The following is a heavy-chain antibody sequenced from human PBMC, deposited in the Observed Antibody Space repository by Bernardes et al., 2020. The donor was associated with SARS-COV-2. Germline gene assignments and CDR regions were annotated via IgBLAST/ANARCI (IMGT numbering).Heavy chain of an antibody. CDR3: ARGYFYGPFDL. CDR2: INRNGGST. J-gene: IGHJ4*02. Sequence: GGSLRLSCAASGFLFNDYGMSWVRQAPGQGLEWVSGINRNGGSTGHADSVKGRFTISRDNAKNSLYLQLNSLRAEDTALYHCARGYFYGPFDLWGQGTLVTVSS. D-gene: IGHD5-18*01. V-gene: IGHV3-20*01. CDR1: GFLFNDYG.